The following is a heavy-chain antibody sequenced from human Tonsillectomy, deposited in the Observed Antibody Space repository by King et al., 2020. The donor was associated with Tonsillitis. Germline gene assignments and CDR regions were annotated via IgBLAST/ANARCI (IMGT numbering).Heavy chain of an antibody. Sequence: VQLVESGGGLVQPGGSLRLSCAASGFTVSSNYMSWVRQAPGRGLEWVSVIYSAGNTYYADSVEGRFIISRDSSKNTLYLQMNSLRVEDTAVYYCARERDTTGYWLSYWGQGTLVTVSS. V-gene: IGHV3-66*01. D-gene: IGHD3-22*01. CDR1: GFTVSSNY. J-gene: IGHJ4*02. CDR2: IYSAGNT. CDR3: ARERDTTGYWLSY.